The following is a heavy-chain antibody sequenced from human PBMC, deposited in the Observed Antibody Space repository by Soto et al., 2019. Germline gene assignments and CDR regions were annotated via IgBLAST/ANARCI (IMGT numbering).Heavy chain of an antibody. Sequence: GSLRLSCAASGFAFDSYWMHWVRQVPGERPVWVSRIDYDGTTTTYADSVKGRFTISRDNAKNTLYLQMNSLRVEDTAVYYCTRGPRPSSAGTGAYWGQGTLVTVSS. J-gene: IGHJ4*02. D-gene: IGHD6-13*01. CDR1: GFAFDSYW. CDR3: TRGPRPSSAGTGAY. CDR2: IDYDGTTT. V-gene: IGHV3-74*01.